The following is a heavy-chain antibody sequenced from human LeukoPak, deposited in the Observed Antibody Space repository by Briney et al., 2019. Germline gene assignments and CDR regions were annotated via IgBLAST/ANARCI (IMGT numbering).Heavy chain of an antibody. V-gene: IGHV4-4*07. Sequence: SETLSLTCTVSGGSISSYYWSWIRQPAGKGLEWIGRIYISGNTDYNPSLKSRVTMSVDTSKNQFSLKLSSVTAADTAVYYCARGYSTSSWGYWGQGTLVTVSS. J-gene: IGHJ4*02. D-gene: IGHD6-6*01. CDR3: ARGYSTSSWGY. CDR1: GGSISSYY. CDR2: IYISGNT.